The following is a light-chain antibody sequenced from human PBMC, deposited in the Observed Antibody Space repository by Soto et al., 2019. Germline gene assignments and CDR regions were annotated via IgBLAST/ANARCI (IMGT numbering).Light chain of an antibody. V-gene: IGKV1-33*01. J-gene: IGKJ2*01. CDR2: DAS. CDR3: PQYDNLPYT. Sequence: DIQMTQSPSSLSASVGDRVTITCQASQDISNYLNWYQQQPGKAPKLLIYDASNLETGDPSRFSGSGSGTDFTFTISSLQPEDIATYYCPQYDNLPYTFGQGTKLEIK. CDR1: QDISNY.